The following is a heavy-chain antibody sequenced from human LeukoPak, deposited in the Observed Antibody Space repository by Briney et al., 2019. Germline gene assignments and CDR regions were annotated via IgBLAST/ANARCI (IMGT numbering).Heavy chain of an antibody. CDR3: ARARSVQQQLVQSWFDP. CDR2: IYYSGST. V-gene: IGHV4-59*01. CDR1: GGSISSYY. D-gene: IGHD6-13*01. J-gene: IGHJ5*02. Sequence: SETPSLTCTVSGGSISSYYWSWIRQPPGKGLEWIGYIYYSGSTNYNPSLKSRVTISVDTSKNQFSLKLSSVTAADTAVYYCARARSVQQQLVQSWFDPWGQGTLVTVSS.